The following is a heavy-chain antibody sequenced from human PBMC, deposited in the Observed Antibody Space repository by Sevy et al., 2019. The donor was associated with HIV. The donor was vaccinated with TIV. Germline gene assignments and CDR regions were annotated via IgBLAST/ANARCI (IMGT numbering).Heavy chain of an antibody. CDR3: ARDLGYYYGPGGMDV. CDR2: INSDGSSA. V-gene: IGHV3-74*01. Sequence: GESLKISCAASGFTFSSYWMQWVRQAPGKGLVWVSRINSDGSSASHADSVKGRFTISRDNAKNTLYLQMNSLGPEDTAVYFCARDLGYYYGPGGMDVWGKGTTVTVSS. J-gene: IGHJ6*04. CDR1: GFTFSSYW. D-gene: IGHD3-10*01.